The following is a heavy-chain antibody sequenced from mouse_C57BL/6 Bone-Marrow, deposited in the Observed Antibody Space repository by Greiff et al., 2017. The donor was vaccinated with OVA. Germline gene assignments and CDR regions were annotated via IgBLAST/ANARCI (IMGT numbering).Heavy chain of an antibody. CDR1: GYTFTDYE. J-gene: IGHJ2*01. CDR3: TNLLWLRRRVDY. Sequence: VKLVESGAELVRPGASVKLSCKALGYTFTDYEMHWVKQTPVHGLEWIGAIHPGSGGTAYNQKFKGKATLTADKSSSTAYMELSSLTSEDSAVYYCTNLLWLRRRVDYWGQGTTLTVSS. CDR2: IHPGSGGT. D-gene: IGHD2-2*01. V-gene: IGHV1-15*01.